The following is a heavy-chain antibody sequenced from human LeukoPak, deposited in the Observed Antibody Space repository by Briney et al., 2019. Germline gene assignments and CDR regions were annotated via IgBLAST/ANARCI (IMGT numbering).Heavy chain of an antibody. D-gene: IGHD5-24*01. Sequence: PSETLSLTCTVSGGSISSYYWNWIRQPPGKGLEWIGYIYYTGNTNYNPSLKSRVTISVDTSKNQFSLKLSSVTAADTAVYYCARDRLQLQSWGQGTLVTVSS. CDR3: ARDRLQLQS. J-gene: IGHJ5*02. CDR1: GGSISSYY. V-gene: IGHV4-59*01. CDR2: IYYTGNT.